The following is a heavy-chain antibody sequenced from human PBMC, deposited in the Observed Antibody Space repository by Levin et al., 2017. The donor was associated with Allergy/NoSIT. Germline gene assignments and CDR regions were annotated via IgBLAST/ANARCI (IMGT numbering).Heavy chain of an antibody. CDR2: IKQDGSEK. CDR3: ARDLGDIVVVPAAMLNFDY. CDR1: GFTFSSYW. Sequence: GGSLRLSCAASGFTFSSYWMSWVRQAPGKGLEWVANIKQDGSEKYYVDSVKGRFTISRDNAKNSLYLQMNSLRAEDTAVYYCARDLGDIVVVPAAMLNFDYWGQGTLVTVSS. D-gene: IGHD2-2*01. V-gene: IGHV3-7*04. J-gene: IGHJ4*02.